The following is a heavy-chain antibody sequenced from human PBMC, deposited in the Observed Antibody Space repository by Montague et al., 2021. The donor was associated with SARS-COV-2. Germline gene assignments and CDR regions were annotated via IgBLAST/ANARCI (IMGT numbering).Heavy chain of an antibody. V-gene: IGHV4-61*01. Sequence: SETLSLTCAVSGGSISSVNYYWSWIRQPPGKGLEWIGYIYYSGSTNHNPSLKSRVTISVDTSKNQFSLNLSSVTAADTAVYYCARHVSGSLTHFHHWGQGSLVTVSS. J-gene: IGHJ1*01. CDR3: ARHVSGSLTHFHH. D-gene: IGHD1-26*01. CDR1: GGSISSVNYY. CDR2: IYYSGST.